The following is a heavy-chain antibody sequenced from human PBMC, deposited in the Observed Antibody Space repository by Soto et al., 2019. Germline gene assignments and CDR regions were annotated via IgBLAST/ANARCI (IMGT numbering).Heavy chain of an antibody. CDR3: ARAKDYDYVWGSYRYYFDY. D-gene: IGHD3-16*02. CDR2: ISSSSSYI. Sequence: PGGSLRLSCAASGFTFSSYSMNWVRQAPGNGLEWVSSISSSSSYIYYADSVKGRFTISRDNAKNSLYLQMNSLRAEDTAVYYCARAKDYDYVWGSYRYYFDYWGQGTLVTVSS. V-gene: IGHV3-21*01. J-gene: IGHJ4*02. CDR1: GFTFSSYS.